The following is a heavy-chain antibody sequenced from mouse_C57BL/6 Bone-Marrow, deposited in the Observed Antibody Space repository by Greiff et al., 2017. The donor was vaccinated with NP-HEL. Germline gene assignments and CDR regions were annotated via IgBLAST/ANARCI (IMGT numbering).Heavy chain of an antibody. V-gene: IGHV14-4*01. D-gene: IGHD6-2*01. CDR3: TTGVSYYFDY. CDR2: IDPENGDT. CDR1: GFNIKDDY. Sequence: EVQLQQSGAELVRPGASVKLSCTASGFNIKDDYMHWVKQRPEQGLEWIGWIDPENGDTEYASKFQGKATITADPSSNTAYLQLSSLTSEDTAVYYCTTGVSYYFDYWGQGTTLTVSS. J-gene: IGHJ2*01.